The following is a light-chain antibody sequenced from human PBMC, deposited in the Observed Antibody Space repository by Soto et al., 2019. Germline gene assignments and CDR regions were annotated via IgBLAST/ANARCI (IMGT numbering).Light chain of an antibody. CDR1: QNIGSN. Sequence: EIVMTQSPGTLSVSPGERATLSCRASQNIGSNLAWYQQKPGQAPRLLFYGPSTRATGIPDRFSGGGSGTEFTLTISSIQSEDFAVYYCQHYNDGPPGVTFGPGTKVDL. CDR3: QHYNDGPPGVT. V-gene: IGKV3-15*01. CDR2: GPS. J-gene: IGKJ3*01.